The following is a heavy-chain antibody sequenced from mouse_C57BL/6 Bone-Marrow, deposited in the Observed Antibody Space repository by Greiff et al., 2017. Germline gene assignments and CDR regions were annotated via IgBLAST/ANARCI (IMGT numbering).Heavy chain of an antibody. D-gene: IGHD1-1*01. CDR1: GFTFSDYG. CDR3: ARYYYGSRGFDY. CDR2: ISNLAYSI. V-gene: IGHV5-15*04. Sequence: EVKLVESGGGLVQPGGSLKLSCAASGFTFSDYGMAWVRQAPRQGPEWVAFISNLAYSIYYADPVTGRFTISRENAKNTLYLEMSSLRSEDTAMYYCARYYYGSRGFDYWGQGTTLTVSS. J-gene: IGHJ2*01.